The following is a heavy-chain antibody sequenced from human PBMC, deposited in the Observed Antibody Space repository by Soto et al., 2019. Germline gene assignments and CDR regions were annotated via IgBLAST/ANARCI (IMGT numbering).Heavy chain of an antibody. D-gene: IGHD6-6*01. CDR1: GFTFSSYG. V-gene: IGHV3-30*18. CDR3: AKGGLYSSSSLYGMDV. CDR2: ISYDGSNK. J-gene: IGHJ6*02. Sequence: GGSLRLSCAASGFTFSSYGMHWVRQAPGKGLEWVAVISYDGSNKYYADSVKGRFTISRDNSKNTLYLQMNSLRAEDTAVYYCAKGGLYSSSSLYGMDVWGQGTTVTVSS.